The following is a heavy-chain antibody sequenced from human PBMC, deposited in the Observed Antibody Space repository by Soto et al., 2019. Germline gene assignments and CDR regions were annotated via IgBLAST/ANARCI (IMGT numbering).Heavy chain of an antibody. CDR3: AKDLSSYYYFDF. CDR1: GFTFGIYA. CDR2: ISATGGST. D-gene: IGHD2-15*01. J-gene: IGHJ4*02. Sequence: EVQLLESGGDLVQPGGSLRLSCAASGFTFGIYAMTWVRQAPGKGLEWVSTISATGGSTFYADSVKSRFTISRDNSKNTLYLQMHSLRAEDTAIYYCAKDLSSYYYFDFWGQGTLVTVSS. V-gene: IGHV3-23*01.